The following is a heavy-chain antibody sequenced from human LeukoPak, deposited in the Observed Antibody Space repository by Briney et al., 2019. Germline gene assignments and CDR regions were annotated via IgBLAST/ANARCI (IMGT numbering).Heavy chain of an antibody. CDR3: ARDRTDLWLVPDY. D-gene: IGHD6-19*01. CDR2: ISSSGGTK. CDR1: GFTFSDYY. J-gene: IGHJ4*02. Sequence: GGSLRLSCAASGFTFSDYYMSWIRQAPGKGLEWVSYISSSGGTKYYADSVKGRSTISRDNAKNSLYLQMNSLRAEDTAVYYCARDRTDLWLVPDYWGQGTLVTVSS. V-gene: IGHV3-11*04.